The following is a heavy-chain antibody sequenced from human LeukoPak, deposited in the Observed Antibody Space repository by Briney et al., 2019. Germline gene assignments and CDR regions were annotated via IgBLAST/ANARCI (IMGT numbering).Heavy chain of an antibody. CDR3: AKDFHVSSGYYLDY. V-gene: IGHV3-23*01. Sequence: PGGSLRLSCAASGFTFSSYAMNWVRQAPGKGLEWVSAIITSGGSTYYADSVKGRFTISRDNSKNTLYLQMNSLRAEDTAVYYCAKDFHVSSGYYLDYWGQGTLVTVSS. CDR1: GFTFSSYA. D-gene: IGHD3-22*01. CDR2: IITSGGST. J-gene: IGHJ4*02.